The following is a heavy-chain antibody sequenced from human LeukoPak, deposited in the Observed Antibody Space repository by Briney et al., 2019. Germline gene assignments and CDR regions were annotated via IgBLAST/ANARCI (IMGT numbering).Heavy chain of an antibody. CDR3: ARRGWGYYGSGSYSYYYYYMDV. CDR2: IYYSGST. Sequence: SETLSLTCTVSGGSISSSSYYWGWIRPPPGKGLGGIGSIYYSGSTYYNPSLKSRVTISVDTSKNQFSLKLSSVTAADTAVYYCARRGWGYYGSGSYSYYYYYMDVWGKGTTVTVSS. CDR1: GGSISSSSYY. D-gene: IGHD3-10*01. V-gene: IGHV4-39*01. J-gene: IGHJ6*03.